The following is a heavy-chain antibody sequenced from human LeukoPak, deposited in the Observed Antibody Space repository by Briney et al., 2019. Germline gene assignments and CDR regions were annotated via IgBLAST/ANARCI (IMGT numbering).Heavy chain of an antibody. D-gene: IGHD2-2*02. CDR2: IYTSGST. V-gene: IGHV4-4*07. J-gene: IGHJ5*02. CDR1: GGSISSYY. CDR3: ARDFGVVVPAAIPKFDP. Sequence: SETLSLTCTVSGGSISSYYWSWIRQPAGKGLERIGRIYTSGSTNYNPSLKSRVTMSVDTSKNQFSLKLSSVTAADTAVYYCARDFGVVVPAAIPKFDPWGQGTLVTVSS.